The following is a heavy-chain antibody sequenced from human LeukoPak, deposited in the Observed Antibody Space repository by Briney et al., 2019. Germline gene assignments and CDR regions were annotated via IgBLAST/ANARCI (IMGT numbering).Heavy chain of an antibody. CDR1: GGSISSYY. CDR3: ARGRDYYGSGSYGPIYYYYGMDV. D-gene: IGHD3-10*01. V-gene: IGHV4-59*01. J-gene: IGHJ6*02. Sequence: PSETLSLTCTVSGGSISSYYWSWIRQPPGKGLEWIGYIYYSGSTNYNPSLKSRVTISVDTSKNQFSLKLSSATAADTAVYYCARGRDYYGSGSYGPIYYYYGMDVWGQGTTVTVSS. CDR2: IYYSGST.